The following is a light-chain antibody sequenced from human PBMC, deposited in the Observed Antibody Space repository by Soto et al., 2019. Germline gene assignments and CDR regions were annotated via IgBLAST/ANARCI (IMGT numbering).Light chain of an antibody. V-gene: IGKV4-1*01. CDR3: QKYYSTPRT. Sequence: DIVMTQSPDSLAVSLGERATINCKSSQSVLYSSNNKNYLAWYQQKPGQPPKLLIYWASTRESGVPDRFSGSGSGTDFTLTISSLQAEDVAVYYCQKYYSTPRTFGQGTKV. J-gene: IGKJ1*01. CDR2: WAS. CDR1: QSVLYSSNNKNY.